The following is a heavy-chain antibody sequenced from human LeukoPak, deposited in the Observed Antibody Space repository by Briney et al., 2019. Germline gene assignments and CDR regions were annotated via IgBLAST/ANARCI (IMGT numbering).Heavy chain of an antibody. Sequence: PGGSLRLSCTVSGFTVSSNSMSWVRQAPGKGLEWVSFIHSGGNTHYSDSVKGRFTISRDNSKNTLYLQINSLRADDTAVYYCARRAGEYSHPYDYWGQGTLVTVSS. CDR3: ARRAGEYSHPYDY. D-gene: IGHD4-17*01. CDR1: GFTVSSNS. V-gene: IGHV3-53*01. J-gene: IGHJ4*02. CDR2: IHSGGNT.